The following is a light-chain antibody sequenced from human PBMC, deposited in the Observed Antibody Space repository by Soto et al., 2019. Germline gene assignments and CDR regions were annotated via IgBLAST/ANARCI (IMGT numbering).Light chain of an antibody. CDR3: QRSYSTPYT. J-gene: IGKJ2*01. Sequence: IHMTQSPSSLSASVGDRVTITCRASQRITTYLNWYQQKPGKAPQLLIATAATLQGGVPSRFSGSGSGTDFTLTIATLQPEDFATYFCQRSYSTPYTFGRGTKLEIK. CDR2: TAA. CDR1: QRITTY. V-gene: IGKV1-39*01.